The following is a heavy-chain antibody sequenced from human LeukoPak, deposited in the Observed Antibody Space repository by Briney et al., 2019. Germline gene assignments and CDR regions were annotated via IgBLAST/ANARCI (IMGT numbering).Heavy chain of an antibody. CDR3: AREYGAIDY. CDR2: IKQEGSER. CDR1: GFTFSSDW. Sequence: GGSLRLSCAASGFTFSSDWMSWVRQAPGKGLEWVANIKQEGSERNYVYSVKGRVTISRDKAKNSLYLQMNSLRAEDTAVYYCAREYGAIDYWGQGTLVAVSS. J-gene: IGHJ4*02. V-gene: IGHV3-7*01. D-gene: IGHD4-17*01.